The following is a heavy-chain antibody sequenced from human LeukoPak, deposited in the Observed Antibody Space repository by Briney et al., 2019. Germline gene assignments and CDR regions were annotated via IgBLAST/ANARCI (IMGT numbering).Heavy chain of an antibody. Sequence: APVKVSCKASGFTFTSSSIQWIRQARGQRLEWIGWIVGDSTDTYYAQRFQERVTIARDMSTSTAYLELSSLRSEDTAVYYCAADPDTTMAFDCWGQGTLVTVSS. CDR3: AADPDTTMAFDC. CDR1: GFTFTSSS. V-gene: IGHV1-58*02. J-gene: IGHJ4*02. D-gene: IGHD5-18*01. CDR2: IVGDSTDT.